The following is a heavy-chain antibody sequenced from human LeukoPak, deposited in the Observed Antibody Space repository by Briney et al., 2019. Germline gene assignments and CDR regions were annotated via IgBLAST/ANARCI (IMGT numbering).Heavy chain of an antibody. CDR1: GGSFSSYY. CDR2: IYYSGST. J-gene: IGHJ4*02. D-gene: IGHD1-20*01. Sequence: SETLSLTCAVYGGSFSSYYWGWIRQPPGKGLEWIGSIYYSGSTYYNPSLKSRVTISVDTSKNQFSLKLSSVTAADTAVYYCARRLITGTTRGDYWGQGTLVTVSS. CDR3: ARRLITGTTRGDY. V-gene: IGHV4-39*01.